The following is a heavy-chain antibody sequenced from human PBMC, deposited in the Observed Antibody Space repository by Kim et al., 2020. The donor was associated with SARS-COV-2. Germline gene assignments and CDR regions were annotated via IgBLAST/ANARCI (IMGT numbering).Heavy chain of an antibody. D-gene: IGHD3-10*01. V-gene: IGHV4-30-4*01. CDR1: GGSMNRDDTC. CDR3: ARTHDNYFSWYYP. Sequence: SETLSLTCNVSGGSMNRDDTCWSWIRQSPGKGLEWFGYTYYSGVTSYNPSLKIRLTISVAKSNNQFSLTLGSVTAADTAVYSCARTHDNYFSWYYPWCPGPGVTVSS. CDR2: TYYSGVT. J-gene: IGHJ5*02.